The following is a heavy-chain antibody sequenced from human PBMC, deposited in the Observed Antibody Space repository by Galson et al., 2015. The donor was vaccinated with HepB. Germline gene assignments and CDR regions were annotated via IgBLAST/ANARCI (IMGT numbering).Heavy chain of an antibody. CDR2: MNPNSGNT. Sequence: SVKVSCKASGYTFTSYDINWVRQATGQGLEWMGWMNPNSGNTGYAQKFQGRVTMTRNTSISTAYMELSSLRSEDTAVYYCARGRRGTVPYYYYYMDVWGKGTTVTVSS. D-gene: IGHD4-17*01. CDR3: ARGRRGTVPYYYYYMDV. J-gene: IGHJ6*03. CDR1: GYTFTSYD. V-gene: IGHV1-8*01.